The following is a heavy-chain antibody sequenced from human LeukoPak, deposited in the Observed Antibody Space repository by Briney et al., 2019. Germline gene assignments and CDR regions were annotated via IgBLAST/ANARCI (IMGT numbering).Heavy chain of an antibody. D-gene: IGHD1-7*01. V-gene: IGHV3-30*18. CDR1: GFTFSSYG. CDR3: AKDLVPGYSKILYNWNYVFDY. J-gene: IGHJ4*02. CDR2: ISYDGSNK. Sequence: GGSLRLSCAAAGFTFSSYGMHWVRQAPGKGLEWEAVISYDGSNKYYADSVKGRFTISRDNSKNTLYLQMNSLRAEDTAVYYCAKDLVPGYSKILYNWNYVFDYWGQGTLVTVSS.